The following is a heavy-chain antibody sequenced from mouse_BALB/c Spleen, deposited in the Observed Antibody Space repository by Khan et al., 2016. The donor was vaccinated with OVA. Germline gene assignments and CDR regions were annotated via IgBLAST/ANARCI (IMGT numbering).Heavy chain of an antibody. CDR1: GYTFTNYG. CDR2: INTYTGEP. V-gene: IGHV9-3-1*01. J-gene: IGHJ4*01. Sequence: QVQLKQSGPELKKPGETVKISCKASGYTFTNYGMNWVKQAPGKGLKWMGWINTYTGEPTYADDFKGRFAFSLETSASTAYLQINNLKNEDTATXFRSKSPSRSLCMVYWGQGTSVTVSS. CDR3: SKSPSRSLCMVY.